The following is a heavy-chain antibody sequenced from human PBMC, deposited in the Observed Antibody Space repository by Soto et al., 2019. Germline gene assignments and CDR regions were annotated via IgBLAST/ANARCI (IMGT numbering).Heavy chain of an antibody. CDR3: ARSFDSVSDS. D-gene: IGHD3-9*01. J-gene: IGHJ4*02. CDR2: ISGTSEYI. CDR1: GFPFSSYS. V-gene: IGHV3-21*01. Sequence: GGSLRLSCAASGFPFSSYSMTWVRQRPGKGLEWVSSISGTSEYIYYADSLKGRFTISRDNARNSVYLQIHSLRTDDTAVYYCARSFDSVSDSWGQGTLVTVSS.